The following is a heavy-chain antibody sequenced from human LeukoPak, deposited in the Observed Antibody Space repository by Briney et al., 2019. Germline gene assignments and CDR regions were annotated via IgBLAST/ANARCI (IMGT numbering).Heavy chain of an antibody. CDR3: ARDSESGWSDY. Sequence: GGSLRLSCAASGFTFSSYEMNWVRQAPGKGLAWVSYISSSGSTIYYADSVKGRFAISRDNAKNSLYLQMNSLRAEDTAVYYCARDSESGWSDYWGQGTLVTVSS. CDR1: GFTFSSYE. J-gene: IGHJ4*02. CDR2: ISSSGSTI. D-gene: IGHD6-19*01. V-gene: IGHV3-48*03.